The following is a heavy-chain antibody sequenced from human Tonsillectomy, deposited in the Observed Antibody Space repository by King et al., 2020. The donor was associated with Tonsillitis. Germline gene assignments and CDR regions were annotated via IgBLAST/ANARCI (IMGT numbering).Heavy chain of an antibody. CDR2: ISAYNGNT. V-gene: IGHV1-18*01. CDR1: GYTFTSYG. CDR3: ARVDDSCGYSSGVFDH. J-gene: IGHJ4*02. D-gene: IGHD3-22*01. Sequence: QLVQSGVEVKKPGASVKVSCKASGYTFTSYGISWVRQAPGQGLEWMGWISAYNGNTDYVQKLQGRVTMTTDTSTNTAYMELRSLRSDDTPVYYCARVDDSCGYSSGVFDHWGQGTPVTVSP.